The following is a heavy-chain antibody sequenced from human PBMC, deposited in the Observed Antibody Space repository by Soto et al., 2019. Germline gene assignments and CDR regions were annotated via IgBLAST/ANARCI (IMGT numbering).Heavy chain of an antibody. CDR1: GFTFSSYA. Sequence: PGGSLRLSCAASGFTFSSYAMSWVRQAPGKGLGWVSAISGSGGSTYYADSVKGRFTISRDNSKNTLYLQMNSLRAEDTAVYYCIPMISRQTFDYWGQGTLVTVSS. V-gene: IGHV3-23*01. D-gene: IGHD3-16*01. J-gene: IGHJ4*02. CDR3: IPMISRQTFDY. CDR2: ISGSGGST.